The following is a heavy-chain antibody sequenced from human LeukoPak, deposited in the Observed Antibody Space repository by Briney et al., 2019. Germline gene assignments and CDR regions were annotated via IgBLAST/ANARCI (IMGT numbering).Heavy chain of an antibody. J-gene: IGHJ4*02. CDR1: GGSISSYY. Sequence: PSETLSLTCTVSGGSISSYYWSWFRQPPGKGLEWIGYIYTGGTTNYKPSLKSRVTISVDTSKNQFSLKLSSVTAADTAVYYCAREYSSSSPFDYWGQGTLVPVSS. V-gene: IGHV4-4*09. D-gene: IGHD6-6*01. CDR3: AREYSSSSPFDY. CDR2: IYTGGTT.